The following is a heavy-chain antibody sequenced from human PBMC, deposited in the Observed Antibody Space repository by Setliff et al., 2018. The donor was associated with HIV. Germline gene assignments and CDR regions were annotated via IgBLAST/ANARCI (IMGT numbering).Heavy chain of an antibody. J-gene: IGHJ5*02. CDR3: APVSSGWFDP. Sequence: ASVKVSCKVSGYSLTELSIHWVRQAPGKGLEWMGGFDPDEGETVYAQQFQGRVTMTEDTSTDTAYMGLTSLRSEDTAMYYCAPVSSGWFDPWGQGTLVTVSS. CDR1: GYSLTELS. CDR2: FDPDEGET. V-gene: IGHV1-24*01. D-gene: IGHD6-25*01.